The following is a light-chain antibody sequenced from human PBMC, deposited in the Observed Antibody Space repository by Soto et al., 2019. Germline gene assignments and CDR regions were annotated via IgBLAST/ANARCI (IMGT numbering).Light chain of an antibody. CDR1: QSVSNN. CDR2: YAS. Sequence: EIMMTQSPATLSVSPGERATLSCRASQSVSNNLAWYQQKPGQVPRLLIYYASTRATGIPARFSGSGSGTEFTRTISSLQSEDFALYYCQQYNDWPPITFGQGTRLEIK. J-gene: IGKJ5*01. CDR3: QQYNDWPPIT. V-gene: IGKV3-15*01.